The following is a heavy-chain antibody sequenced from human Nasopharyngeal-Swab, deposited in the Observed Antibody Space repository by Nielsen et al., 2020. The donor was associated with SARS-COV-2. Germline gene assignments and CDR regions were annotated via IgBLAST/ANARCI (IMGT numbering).Heavy chain of an antibody. CDR3: ARGPTTVVTLYYFDY. V-gene: IGHV3-30*04. CDR1: GFTFSSYA. Sequence: GGSLRLSCAASGFTFSSYAMHWVRQATGKGLEWVAVISYDGSNKYYADSVKGRFTISRDNSKNTLYLQMNSLRAEDTAVYYCARGPTTVVTLYYFDYWGQGTLVTVSS. J-gene: IGHJ4*02. CDR2: ISYDGSNK. D-gene: IGHD4-23*01.